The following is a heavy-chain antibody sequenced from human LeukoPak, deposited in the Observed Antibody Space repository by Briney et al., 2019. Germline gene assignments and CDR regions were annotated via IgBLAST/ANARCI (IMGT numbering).Heavy chain of an antibody. CDR1: GFTFSDYS. Sequence: PGGSLRLSCTGSGFTFSDYSMHWARQAPGKGLEWVSSISSRSTYIFQADSVKGRFTISRDNAENSLYLQMNSPRVEDTAVYYCARSDVAAPFTYWGQGTLVTVSS. J-gene: IGHJ4*02. D-gene: IGHD6-13*01. CDR3: ARSDVAAPFTY. V-gene: IGHV3-21*01. CDR2: ISSRSTYI.